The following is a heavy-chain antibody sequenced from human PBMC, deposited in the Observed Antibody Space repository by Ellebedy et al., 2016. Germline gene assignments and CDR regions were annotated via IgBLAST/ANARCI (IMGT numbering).Heavy chain of an antibody. CDR1: GFTFSNAW. CDR2: IKSKTDGGAA. V-gene: IGHV3-15*01. D-gene: IGHD5-18*01. Sequence: GESLKISCAASGFTFSNAWMNWVRQALGKGLEWVGRIKSKTDGGAADYAAPVRGRFTISRDDSKNTLCLQMNSLKTEDTAVYFCTTVYRYNYDSVWGQGTLVTVSS. CDR3: TTVYRYNYDSV. J-gene: IGHJ4*02.